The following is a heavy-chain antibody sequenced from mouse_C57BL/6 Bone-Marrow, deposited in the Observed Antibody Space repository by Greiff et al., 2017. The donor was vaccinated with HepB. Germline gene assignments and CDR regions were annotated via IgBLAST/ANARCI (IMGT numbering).Heavy chain of an antibody. D-gene: IGHD1-1*01. CDR2: IYPGNSDT. J-gene: IGHJ4*01. CDR1: GYTFTSYW. CDR3: TRLAGSSYDYAMDY. V-gene: IGHV1-5*01. Sequence: EVQLQQSGTVLARPGASVKMSCKTSGYTFTSYWMHWVKQRPGQGLEWIGAIYPGNSDTSYNQKFKGKAKLTAVTSASTAYMELSSLTNEDSAVYYCTRLAGSSYDYAMDYWGQGTSVTVSS.